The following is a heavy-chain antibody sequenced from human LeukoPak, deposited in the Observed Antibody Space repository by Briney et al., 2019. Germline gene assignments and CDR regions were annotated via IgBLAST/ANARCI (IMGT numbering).Heavy chain of an antibody. CDR2: IYYSGST. CDR1: SGSINNYY. Sequence: SETLSLTCTISSGSINNYYWSWIRQPPGKELEWIGYIYYSGSTNYSPSLNSRVNISLDAAKNQFSLRLSSVTAADTAVYYCARQTAKNVDTARFDYWGQGTLVTVSS. J-gene: IGHJ4*02. V-gene: IGHV4-59*08. CDR3: ARQTAKNVDTARFDY. D-gene: IGHD5-18*01.